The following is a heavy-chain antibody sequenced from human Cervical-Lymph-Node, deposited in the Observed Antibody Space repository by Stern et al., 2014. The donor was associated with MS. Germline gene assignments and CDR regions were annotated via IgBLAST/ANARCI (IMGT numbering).Heavy chain of an antibody. J-gene: IGHJ5*02. CDR1: GYTFSSLG. V-gene: IGHV1-18*01. Sequence: QVQLVQSGAEVKKPGASVKVSCKASGYTFSSLGISWVRQAPGQGLEWMGWISAYNGNTTYAQSLQGRVTFTTDTSTSTAYMEVRSLTSDDTAVYYCASGSLEGFDPWGQGTLVIVSS. CDR3: ASGSLEGFDP. CDR2: ISAYNGNT. D-gene: IGHD5-24*01.